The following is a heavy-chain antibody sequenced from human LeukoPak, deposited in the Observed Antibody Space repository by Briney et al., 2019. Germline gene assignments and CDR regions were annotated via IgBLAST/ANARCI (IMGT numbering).Heavy chain of an antibody. Sequence: SETLSLTCAVYGGSFRGYYWSWIRQPPGKGLEWIGEINHSGSTNYNPSLKSRVTISVDTSKNQFSLKLSSVTAADTAVYYCASQSSGYSLNWFDPWGQGTLVTVSS. V-gene: IGHV4-34*01. CDR1: GGSFRGYY. CDR3: ASQSSGYSLNWFDP. J-gene: IGHJ5*02. D-gene: IGHD3-22*01. CDR2: INHSGST.